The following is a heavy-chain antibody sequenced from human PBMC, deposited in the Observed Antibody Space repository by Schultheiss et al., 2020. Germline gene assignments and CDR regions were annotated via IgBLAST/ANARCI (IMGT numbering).Heavy chain of an antibody. J-gene: IGHJ4*02. Sequence: GGSLRLSCAASGFTFSSYGMHWVRQAPGKGLEWVALISYDGSNKYYADSVKGRFTISRDNSKNTLYLQMNSLRAEDTAVYYCAKQQWLVGYWGQGTLVTVSS. CDR3: AKQQWLVGY. V-gene: IGHV3-30*12. CDR2: ISYDGSNK. CDR1: GFTFSSYG. D-gene: IGHD6-19*01.